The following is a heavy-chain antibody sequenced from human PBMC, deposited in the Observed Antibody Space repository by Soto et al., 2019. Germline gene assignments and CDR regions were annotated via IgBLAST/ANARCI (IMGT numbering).Heavy chain of an antibody. V-gene: IGHV3-72*01. CDR3: ARDTGGSYDY. CDR1: GFTFIDYY. D-gene: IGHD1-26*01. Sequence: PGGSLRLSCAASGFTFIDYYMDWVRQVPGKGLEWIGRTRNKANSYATEYVASVKGRFSISRDDSKDSMYLQMNSLKTEDTAVYYCARDTGGSYDYWGQGALVTVSS. J-gene: IGHJ4*02. CDR2: TRNKANSYAT.